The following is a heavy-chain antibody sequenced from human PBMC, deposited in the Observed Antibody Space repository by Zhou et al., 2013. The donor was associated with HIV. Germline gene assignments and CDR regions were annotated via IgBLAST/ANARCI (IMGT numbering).Heavy chain of an antibody. CDR2: IIPIFGTA. J-gene: IGHJ3*02. V-gene: IGHV1-69*05. Sequence: QVQLVQSGVEVKKPGASVKVSCKASGYTFTRFGITWVRQAPGQGLEWMGGIIPIFGTANYAQKFQGRVTITTDESTSTAYMELSSLRSEDTAVYYCARDTGGDDAFDIWGQGTMVTVSS. CDR1: GYTFTRFG. D-gene: IGHD3-16*01. CDR3: ARDTGGDDAFDI.